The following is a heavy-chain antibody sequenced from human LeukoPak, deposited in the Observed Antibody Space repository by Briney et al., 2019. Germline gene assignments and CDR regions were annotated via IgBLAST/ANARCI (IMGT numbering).Heavy chain of an antibody. CDR3: ATGPIAAAGIWVFGKRVAKDY. Sequence: ASVKVSCKVSGYTLTELSMHWVRQAPGKGLEWMGGFDPEDGETIYAQKFQGRVTMTEDTSTDPACMELSSLRSEDTAVYYCATGPIAAAGIWVFGKRVAKDYWGQGTLVTVSS. J-gene: IGHJ4*02. D-gene: IGHD6-13*01. CDR2: FDPEDGET. CDR1: GYTLTELS. V-gene: IGHV1-24*01.